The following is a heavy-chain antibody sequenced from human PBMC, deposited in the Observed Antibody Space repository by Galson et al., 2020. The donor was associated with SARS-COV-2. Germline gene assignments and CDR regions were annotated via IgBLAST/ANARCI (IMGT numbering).Heavy chain of an antibody. J-gene: IGHJ6*02. Sequence: GGSLRPSCAASGFTFSSYAMHWVRQAPGKGLEWVAVISYDGSNKYYADSVKGRFTISRDNSKNTLYLQMNSLRAEDTAVYYCARALFGNYYYGMDVWGQGTTVTVSS. V-gene: IGHV3-30*04. D-gene: IGHD3-10*01. CDR1: GFTFSSYA. CDR3: ARALFGNYYYGMDV. CDR2: ISYDGSNK.